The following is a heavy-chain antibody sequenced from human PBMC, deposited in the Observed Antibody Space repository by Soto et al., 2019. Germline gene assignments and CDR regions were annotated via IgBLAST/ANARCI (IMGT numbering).Heavy chain of an antibody. CDR1: GYSFTSYW. J-gene: IGHJ4*02. CDR3: ARLKYYYDSSGYKYYFDY. CDR2: IDPSDSYT. D-gene: IGHD3-22*01. Sequence: TGESLKISCKGSGYSFTSYWISWVRQMPGKGLEWMGRIDPSDSYTNYSPSFQGHVTISADKSISTAYLQWSSLKASDTAMYYCARLKYYYDSSGYKYYFDYWGQGTLVTVSS. V-gene: IGHV5-10-1*01.